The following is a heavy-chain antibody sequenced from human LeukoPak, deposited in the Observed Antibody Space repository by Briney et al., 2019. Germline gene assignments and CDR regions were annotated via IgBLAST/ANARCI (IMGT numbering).Heavy chain of an antibody. Sequence: SSETLSLTCTVSGGSISSYYWSWIRQPPGKGLEWIGYIYYSGSTNYNPSLKSRVTISVDTSKNQFSLKLSSVTAADTPVYYCARGRYNWNYYYGMDVWGQGTTVTVSS. J-gene: IGHJ6*02. CDR2: IYYSGST. CDR3: ARGRYNWNYYYGMDV. V-gene: IGHV4-59*01. CDR1: GGSISSYY. D-gene: IGHD1-20*01.